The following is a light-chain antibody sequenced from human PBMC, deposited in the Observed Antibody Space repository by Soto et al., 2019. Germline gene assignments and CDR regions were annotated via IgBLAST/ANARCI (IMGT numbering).Light chain of an antibody. V-gene: IGLV1-44*01. CDR2: SNN. Sequence: QSVLTQPPSASGTPGQSVTISCSGSSSNIGSNTVNWYQQLPGTAPKLLIYSNNQRPSGVPDRFSGSKSGTSASLAISGLQSEDEADYYCAAWDDSLNGRVFGGGKQLTVL. CDR1: SSNIGSNT. CDR3: AAWDDSLNGRV. J-gene: IGLJ7*01.